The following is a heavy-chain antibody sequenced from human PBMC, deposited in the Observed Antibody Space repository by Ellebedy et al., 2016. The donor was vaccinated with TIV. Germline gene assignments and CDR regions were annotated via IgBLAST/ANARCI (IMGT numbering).Heavy chain of an antibody. J-gene: IGHJ5*02. Sequence: SETLSLXXAVSGGSISSGGYSWSWIRQPPGKGLEWIGYIYHSGSTYYNPSLKSRVTISVDRSKNQFSLKLSSVTAADTAVYYCAREEHGDYGSWFDPWGQGTLVTVSS. V-gene: IGHV4-30-2*01. CDR2: IYHSGST. D-gene: IGHD4-17*01. CDR3: AREEHGDYGSWFDP. CDR1: GGSISSGGYS.